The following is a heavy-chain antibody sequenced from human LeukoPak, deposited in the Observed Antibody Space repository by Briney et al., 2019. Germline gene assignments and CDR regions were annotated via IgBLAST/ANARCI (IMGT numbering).Heavy chain of an antibody. V-gene: IGHV1-8*02. Sequence: GASVKVSCKASGYTFTGYYMHWVRQAPGQGLEWMGWMNPNSGNTGYAQKFQGRVTMTRNTSISTAYTELSSLRFEDTAVYYCARALRGWLPLTHYYYYYYMDVWGRGTTVTISS. CDR1: GYTFTGYY. CDR2: MNPNSGNT. J-gene: IGHJ6*03. CDR3: ARALRGWLPLTHYYYYYYMDV. D-gene: IGHD2-15*01.